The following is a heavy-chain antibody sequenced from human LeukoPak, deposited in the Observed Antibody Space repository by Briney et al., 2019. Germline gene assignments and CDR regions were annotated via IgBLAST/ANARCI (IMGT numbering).Heavy chain of an antibody. CDR1: GFTFSSYG. Sequence: PGGSLRLSCAASGFTFSSYGMHWVRQAPGKGLEWVAFIRYDGSNKYYADSVKGRFTISRDNSKNTLYLQVNSLRAEDTAVYYCAKDPDDFWSGYYTYPHFDYWGQGTLVTVSS. D-gene: IGHD3-3*01. CDR2: IRYDGSNK. CDR3: AKDPDDFWSGYYTYPHFDY. V-gene: IGHV3-30*02. J-gene: IGHJ4*02.